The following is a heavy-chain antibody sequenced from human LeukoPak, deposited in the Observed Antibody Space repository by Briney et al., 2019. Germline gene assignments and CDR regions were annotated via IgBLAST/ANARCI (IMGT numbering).Heavy chain of an antibody. D-gene: IGHD3-10*01. CDR1: GFTVSSNY. J-gene: IGHJ4*02. V-gene: IGHV3-53*01. CDR3: ARVLLWFGEFHEGVDYFDY. Sequence: GGSLRLSCAASGFTVSSNYMSWVRQAPGKGLEWVSVIYSGGSTYYADSVKGRFAISRDNSKNTLYLQMNSLRAEDTAVYYCARVLLWFGEFHEGVDYFDYWGQGTLVTVSS. CDR2: IYSGGST.